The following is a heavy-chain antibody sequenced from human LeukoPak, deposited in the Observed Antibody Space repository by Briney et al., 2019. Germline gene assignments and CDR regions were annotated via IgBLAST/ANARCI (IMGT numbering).Heavy chain of an antibody. V-gene: IGHV4-59*01. Sequence: PSETLSLTCTVSGGSISSYYWSWIRQPPGKGLEWIGYIYYSGSTNYNPSLKSRVTISVDTSKNQFSLKLSSVTAADTAVYYCARGRRWLQTDAFDIWGQGTMVTVSS. D-gene: IGHD5-24*01. CDR1: GGSISSYY. CDR3: ARGRRWLQTDAFDI. J-gene: IGHJ3*02. CDR2: IYYSGST.